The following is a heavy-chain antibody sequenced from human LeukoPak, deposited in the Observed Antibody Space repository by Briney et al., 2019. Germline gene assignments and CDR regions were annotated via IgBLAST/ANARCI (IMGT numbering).Heavy chain of an antibody. CDR3: ARTGGYCSCGSCYSGYSWFDL. CDR2: ILNNGSNT. Sequence: GGSLRLSCAASGFTFSYFGMHWVRQAPGKGLEWVAVILNNGSNTYYADSVKVRFTISRDNSKNTLYLQMHCLRVEDTAVYYCARTGGYCSCGSCYSGYSWFDLWGRGTLVTVSS. CDR1: GFTFSYFG. V-gene: IGHV3-33*01. J-gene: IGHJ5*02. D-gene: IGHD2-15*01.